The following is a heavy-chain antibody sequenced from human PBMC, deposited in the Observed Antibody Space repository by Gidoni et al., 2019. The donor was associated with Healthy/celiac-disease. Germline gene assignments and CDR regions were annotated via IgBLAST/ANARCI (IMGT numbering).Heavy chain of an antibody. D-gene: IGHD3-9*01. J-gene: IGHJ4*02. V-gene: IGHV1-8*01. CDR2: MNPNSGNT. CDR1: GYTFTSYD. CDR3: ARGEGILTGYYTYYFDY. Sequence: QVQLVQSGAAVKKPVASVKVSCKASGYTFTSYDINGVRQATGQGLEWMGWMNPNSGNTGDAQKFQGRVTMTRNTSISTAYMELSSLRSEDTAVYYCARGEGILTGYYTYYFDYWGQGTLVTVSS.